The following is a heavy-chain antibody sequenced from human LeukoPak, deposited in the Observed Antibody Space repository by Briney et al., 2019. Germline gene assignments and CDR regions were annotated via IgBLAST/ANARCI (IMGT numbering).Heavy chain of an antibody. CDR2: ISSSGSTI. Sequence: GGSLRLSCAASGFTFSSYEMNWVRQAPGKGLEWVSYISSSGSTIYYADSVKGRFTISRDNAKNSLYLQLNSLRPEDTAVYYCARTSRWGSGWFLGANAFDIWGQGTMVTVSS. CDR3: ARTSRWGSGWFLGANAFDI. D-gene: IGHD6-19*01. V-gene: IGHV3-48*03. CDR1: GFTFSSYE. J-gene: IGHJ3*02.